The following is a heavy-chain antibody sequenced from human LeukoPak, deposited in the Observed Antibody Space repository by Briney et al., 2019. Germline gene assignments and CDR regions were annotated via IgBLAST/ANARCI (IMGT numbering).Heavy chain of an antibody. J-gene: IGHJ4*02. CDR1: GYTFSSYA. V-gene: IGHV3-30*01. CDR3: ARDLDY. CDR2: ISYDGSNK. Sequence: PGRCLRLSCAASGYTFSSYAMHWVRQAPGKGLEWVAVISYDGSNKYYADSVKGRFTISRDNSKNTLYLQMNSLRAEDTAVYYCARDLDYGGRGTLVSVSS.